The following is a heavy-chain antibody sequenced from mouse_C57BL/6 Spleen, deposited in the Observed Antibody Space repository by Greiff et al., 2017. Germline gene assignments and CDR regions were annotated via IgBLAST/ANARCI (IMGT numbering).Heavy chain of an antibody. Sequence: LQESDAELVKPGASVKISCKVSGYTFTDHTIHWMKQRPEQGLEWIGYIYPRDGSTKYNEKFKGKATLTADKSSSTAYMQLNSLTSEDSAVYFCARYYYGSSYYFDYWGQGTTLTVSS. D-gene: IGHD1-1*01. J-gene: IGHJ2*01. CDR1: GYTFTDHT. CDR2: IYPRDGST. V-gene: IGHV1-78*01. CDR3: ARYYYGSSYYFDY.